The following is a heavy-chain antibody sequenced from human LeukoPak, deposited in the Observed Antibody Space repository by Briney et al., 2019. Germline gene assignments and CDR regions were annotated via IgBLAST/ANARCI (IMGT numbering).Heavy chain of an antibody. Sequence: ASVKVSCKASGFTFTSSAMRWLRQARGQRLEWIGWIVVGSGNTNYAQKFQERVTITRDMSTSTAYMELSSLRSEDTAVYYCAAAPYYYDSKVGYWGQGTLVTVSS. V-gene: IGHV1-58*02. CDR2: IVVGSGNT. CDR3: AAAPYYYDSKVGY. D-gene: IGHD3-22*01. J-gene: IGHJ4*02. CDR1: GFTFTSSA.